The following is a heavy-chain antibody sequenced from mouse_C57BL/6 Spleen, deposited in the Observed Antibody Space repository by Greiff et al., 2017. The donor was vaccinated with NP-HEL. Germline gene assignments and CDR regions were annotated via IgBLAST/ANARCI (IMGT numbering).Heavy chain of an antibody. J-gene: IGHJ2*01. Sequence: EVKLEESGGGLVQPGGSMKLSCVASGFTFSNYWMNWVRQSPEKGLEWVAQIRLKSDNYATHYAESVKGRFTISRDDSKSSVYLQMNNLRAEDTGIYYCSITTVVAEGYWGQGTTLTVSS. D-gene: IGHD1-1*01. CDR2: IRLKSDNYAT. V-gene: IGHV6-3*01. CDR3: SITTVVAEGY. CDR1: GFTFSNYW.